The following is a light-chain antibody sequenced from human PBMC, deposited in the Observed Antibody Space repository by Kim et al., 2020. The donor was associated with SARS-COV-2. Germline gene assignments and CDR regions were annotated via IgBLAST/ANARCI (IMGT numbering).Light chain of an antibody. V-gene: IGKV1-33*01. J-gene: IGKJ4*01. CDR3: QQFDDFPLT. CDR1: QDIKKL. Sequence: DIQMTQSPSSLPASVWDRVTITCQASQDIKKLLNWYQQKPGKAPKLLIYDASLLETGVPSRFSGSGSGTHFSLTISSLQAEDVATYICQQFDDFPLTFGGGTKVDIK. CDR2: DAS.